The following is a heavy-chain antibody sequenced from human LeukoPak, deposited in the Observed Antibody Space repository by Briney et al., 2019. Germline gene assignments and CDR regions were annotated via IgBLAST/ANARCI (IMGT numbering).Heavy chain of an antibody. J-gene: IGHJ5*02. V-gene: IGHV1-18*01. D-gene: IGHD3-10*01. CDR1: GYTFTSYG. CDR3: ASAVRGVIITRNWFDP. CDR2: ISAYNGNT. Sequence: ASVKVSCKASGYTFTSYGISWVRQAPGQGLEWMRWISAYNGNTNYAQKLQDRVTMTTDTSTSTAYMELRSLRSDDTAVYYCASAVRGVIITRNWFDPWGQGTLVTVSS.